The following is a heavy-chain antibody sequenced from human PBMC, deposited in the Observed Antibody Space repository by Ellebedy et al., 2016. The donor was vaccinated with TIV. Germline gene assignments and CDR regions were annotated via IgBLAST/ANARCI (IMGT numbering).Heavy chain of an antibody. CDR3: ARARVVVASRNNWFDP. Sequence: GGSLRLSCAASGFTFSSYAMHWVRQAPGKGLEWVAVISYDGSNKYYADSVKGRFTISRDNSKNTLYLQMNSLRAEDTAVYYCARARVVVASRNNWFDPWGQGTLVTVSS. J-gene: IGHJ5*02. D-gene: IGHD2-15*01. CDR2: ISYDGSNK. V-gene: IGHV3-30-3*01. CDR1: GFTFSSYA.